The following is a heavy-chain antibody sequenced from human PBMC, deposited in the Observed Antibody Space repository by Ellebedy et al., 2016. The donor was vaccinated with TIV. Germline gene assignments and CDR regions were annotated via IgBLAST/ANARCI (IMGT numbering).Heavy chain of an antibody. V-gene: IGHV3-7*01. J-gene: IGHJ4*02. CDR2: IKHDGSEK. CDR1: GFTFSNYW. D-gene: IGHD4-17*01. Sequence: PGGSLRLSCAASGFTFSNYWMSWVRQAPGKGLEWVANIKHDGSEKYYVDSVKGRFTISRDNAKNSLYLQMNSLRAEDTAVYYCSRHTDYALDYWGQGALVTVSS. CDR3: SRHTDYALDY.